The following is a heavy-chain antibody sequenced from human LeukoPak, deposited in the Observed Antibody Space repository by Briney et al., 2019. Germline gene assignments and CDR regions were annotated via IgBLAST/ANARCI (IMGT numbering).Heavy chain of an antibody. D-gene: IGHD3-22*01. V-gene: IGHV3-23*01. CDR2: ISGSGGST. CDR1: GFRFSGFW. CDR3: AKYLDYYDREVRDY. J-gene: IGHJ4*02. Sequence: GGSLRLSCVASGFRFSGFWMSWVRQAPGKGLEWVSAISGSGGSTYYADSVKGRFTISRDNSKNTLYLQMNSLRAEDTAVYYCAKYLDYYDREVRDYWGQGTLVTVSS.